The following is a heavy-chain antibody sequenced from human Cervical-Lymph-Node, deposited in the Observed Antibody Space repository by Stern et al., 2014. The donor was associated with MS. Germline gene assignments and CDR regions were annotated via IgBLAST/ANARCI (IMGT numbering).Heavy chain of an antibody. Sequence: VQLVASGAEVKQPGSSVKVSCKGSGATFSTNGISWVRQGPGQGLEWMGAIDPICEKSKYAQKVRSRVSITADESTNTAYMELTSLTSEDTGVYYCAREHHGGNFAAWGQGTLVTVSS. CDR1: GATFSTNG. CDR3: AREHHGGNFAA. D-gene: IGHD4-23*01. CDR2: IDPICEKS. J-gene: IGHJ5*02. V-gene: IGHV1-69*01.